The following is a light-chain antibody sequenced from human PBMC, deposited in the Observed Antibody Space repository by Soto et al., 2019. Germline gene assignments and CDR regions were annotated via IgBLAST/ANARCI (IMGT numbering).Light chain of an antibody. V-gene: IGKV3-20*01. CDR1: QSVSSSY. Sequence: EIVLTQSPGTLSLSPGERATLSCRASQSVSSSYLAWYQQKPGQAPSLLIYGASSRATGIPDRFSGSGSGTDFTLTISRLEPEDFEVYYCQQYGSSTFTFGPGTKVDTK. CDR2: GAS. CDR3: QQYGSSTFT. J-gene: IGKJ3*01.